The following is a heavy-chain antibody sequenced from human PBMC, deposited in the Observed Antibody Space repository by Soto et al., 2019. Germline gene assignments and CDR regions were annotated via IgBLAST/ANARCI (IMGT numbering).Heavy chain of an antibody. CDR2: IYHSGSP. J-gene: IGHJ5*02. CDR3: ARVPAP. CDR1: GGSISSGGYS. V-gene: IGHV4-30-2*01. Sequence: QLQLQESGSGLVKPSQTLSLTCAVSGGSISSGGYSWSWFRQPPGKGLEWIGYIYHSGSPYYSPSLKSRVARAVDRSKNQFPLKLSSVTAADTAVYYCARVPAPWGQGTLVTVSS.